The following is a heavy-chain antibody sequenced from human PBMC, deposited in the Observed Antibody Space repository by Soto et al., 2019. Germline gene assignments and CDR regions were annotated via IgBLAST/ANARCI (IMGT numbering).Heavy chain of an antibody. CDR3: ARSGGLDRDFNY. CDR1: GGTFSSDS. D-gene: IGHD2-15*01. V-gene: IGHV1-69*05. J-gene: IGHJ4*02. CDR2: IIPMFDTP. Sequence: QVQLVQSGAEVKKPGSSVKVSCKASGGTFSSDSFSWVRQAPGQGLEWMGGIIPMFDTPIYAQKFQDRVTITSDESTSTAYTQLCSLRSGDTAVYYCARSGGLDRDFNYWGQGSLVTVYS.